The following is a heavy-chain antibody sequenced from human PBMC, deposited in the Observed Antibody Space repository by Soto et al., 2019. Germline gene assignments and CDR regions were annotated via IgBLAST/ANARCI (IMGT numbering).Heavy chain of an antibody. V-gene: IGHV1-8*01. CDR3: ARGGDSYGGPKYYGMDV. Sequence: AASVKVSCTASGYTFTSYDINWVRQATGQGLEWMGWMNPNSGNTGYAQKFQGRVTMTRNTSISTAYMELSSLRSEDTAVYYCARGGDSYGGPKYYGMDVWGQGTTVTVSS. J-gene: IGHJ6*02. D-gene: IGHD5-18*01. CDR2: MNPNSGNT. CDR1: GYTFTSYD.